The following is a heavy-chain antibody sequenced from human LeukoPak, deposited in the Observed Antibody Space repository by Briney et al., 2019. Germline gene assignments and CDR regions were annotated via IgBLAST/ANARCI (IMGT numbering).Heavy chain of an antibody. V-gene: IGHV4-61*02. CDR2: IYTSGST. CDR1: GGSISSGSYY. J-gene: IGHJ4*02. CDR3: ARDSHPV. Sequence: PSETLSLTCTVSGGSISSGSYYWSWIRQPAGKGLEWIGRIYTSGSTNYNPSLKSRVTISVDTSKNQFSLKLSSVTAADTAVYYCARDSHPVWGQGTLVTVSS.